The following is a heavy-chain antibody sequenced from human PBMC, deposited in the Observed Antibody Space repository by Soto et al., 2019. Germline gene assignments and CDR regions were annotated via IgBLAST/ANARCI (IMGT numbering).Heavy chain of an antibody. CDR3: HGYGY. D-gene: IGHD5-12*01. Sequence: EVQVVESGGGLIQPGGSLRLSCAVSGFSVTANYRSWVRQAPEKGLEWVSVIYSGGSTYYVDSAKGRFSISRDISKNTLYLQMNSLRAEDTAVYYCHGYGYWGQGTLVTVSS. V-gene: IGHV3-53*01. CDR1: GFSVTANY. CDR2: IYSGGST. J-gene: IGHJ4*02.